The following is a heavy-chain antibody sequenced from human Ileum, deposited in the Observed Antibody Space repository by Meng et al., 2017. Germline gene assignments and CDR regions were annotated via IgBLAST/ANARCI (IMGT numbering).Heavy chain of an antibody. CDR1: GFIFSSYS. V-gene: IGHV3-21*01. CDR3: ARDLRDFGDYDRVHDALDF. Sequence: GGSLRLSCAASGFIFSSYSMNWVRQAPGTGLEWVASITSSSSYIKYADSVKGRFTISRDNAKNSLSLQMNSLRAEDTAVYHCARDLRDFGDYDRVHDALDFWGPGTMVTVSS. CDR2: ITSSSSYI. J-gene: IGHJ3*01. D-gene: IGHD4-17*01.